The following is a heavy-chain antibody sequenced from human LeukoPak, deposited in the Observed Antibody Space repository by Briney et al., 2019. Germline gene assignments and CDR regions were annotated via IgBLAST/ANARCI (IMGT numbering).Heavy chain of an antibody. CDR2: IYHSGST. CDR1: GYSISSGYY. V-gene: IGHV4-38-2*01. J-gene: IGHJ6*03. Sequence: SETLSLTCAVSGYSISSGYYWGWIRQPPGKGLEWIGRIYHSGSTYYNPSLKSRVTISVDTSKNQFSLKLSSVTAADTAVYYCARRTSGYSPLGYYYYMDVWGKGTTVTVS. CDR3: ARRTSGYSPLGYYYYMDV. D-gene: IGHD5-18*01.